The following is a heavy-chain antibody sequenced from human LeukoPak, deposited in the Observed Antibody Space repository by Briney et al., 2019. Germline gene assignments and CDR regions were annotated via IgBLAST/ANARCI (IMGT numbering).Heavy chain of an antibody. CDR2: IYYSGST. CDR1: GGSISSGGYS. J-gene: IGHJ4*02. Sequence: PSETLSLTCAVSGGSISSGGYSWSWIRQPPGKGLEWIGYIYYSGSTYYNPSLKSRVTISVDTSKNQFSLKLSSVTAADTAVYYCARAWGSIAAAEYYFDYWGQGTLVTVSS. D-gene: IGHD6-13*01. CDR3: ARAWGSIAAAEYYFDY. V-gene: IGHV4-30-4*07.